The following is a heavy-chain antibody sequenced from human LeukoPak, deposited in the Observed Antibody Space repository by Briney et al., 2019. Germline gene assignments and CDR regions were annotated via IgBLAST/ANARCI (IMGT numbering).Heavy chain of an antibody. CDR3: AKDRVDDSSSWYFPSDY. CDR2: ISGSGGST. J-gene: IGHJ4*02. Sequence: GGSLRLSCAAPGFTVSSNYMSWVRQAPGKGLEWVSAISGSGGSTYYADSVKGRFTISRDNSKNTLYLQMNSLRAEDTAVYYCAKDRVDDSSSWYFPSDYWGQGTLVTVSS. D-gene: IGHD6-13*01. CDR1: GFTVSSNY. V-gene: IGHV3-23*01.